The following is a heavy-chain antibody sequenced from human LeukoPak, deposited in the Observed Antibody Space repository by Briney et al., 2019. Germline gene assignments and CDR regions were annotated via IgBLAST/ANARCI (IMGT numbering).Heavy chain of an antibody. D-gene: IGHD6-13*01. CDR2: INPTSGST. J-gene: IGHJ5*02. CDR3: ARDLSNVYSSSWRVTNWFDP. Sequence: SVKVSCKASGYTFTRYYMHWVRQAPGQGLEWMGLINPTSGSTNYAQKFQGRVTMTRDRPMSTVYMAPSSLRSEDTAVYYCARDLSNVYSSSWRVTNWFDPWGQGTLVTVSS. V-gene: IGHV1-46*01. CDR1: GYTFTRYY.